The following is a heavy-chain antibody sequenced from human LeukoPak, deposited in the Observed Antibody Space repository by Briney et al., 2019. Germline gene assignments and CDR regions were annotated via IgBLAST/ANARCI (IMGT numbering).Heavy chain of an antibody. CDR1: GFTFSSYG. J-gene: IGHJ6*03. Sequence: GGSLRLSCAASGFTFSSYGMHWVRQAPGKGLEWVAVIWYDGSNKYYADSVKGRFTISRDNSKNTLYLQMNSLRAEDTAVYYCARTTADYGDYNGRGYYYYYMDVWGKGTTVTVSS. V-gene: IGHV3-33*01. CDR2: IWYDGSNK. D-gene: IGHD4-17*01. CDR3: ARTTADYGDYNGRGYYYYYMDV.